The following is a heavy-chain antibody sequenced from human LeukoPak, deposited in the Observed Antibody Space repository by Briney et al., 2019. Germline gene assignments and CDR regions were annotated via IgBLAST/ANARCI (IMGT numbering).Heavy chain of an antibody. D-gene: IGHD4-17*01. Sequence: PGGSLRLSCAASGFTFKNYGMHWVRQAPGKGLECVALISNDGSKKYYAGSAKGRFTISRDNSRNTVFLEMNSLRGDDTAVYFCARDWGRGDSKYLDFWGQGILVTVSS. V-gene: IGHV3-30*03. CDR1: GFTFKNYG. J-gene: IGHJ4*02. CDR3: ARDWGRGDSKYLDF. CDR2: ISNDGSKK.